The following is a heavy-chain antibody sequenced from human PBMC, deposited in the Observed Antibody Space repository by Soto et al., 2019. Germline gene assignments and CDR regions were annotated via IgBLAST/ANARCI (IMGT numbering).Heavy chain of an antibody. J-gene: IGHJ4*02. CDR1: GFTADDYA. V-gene: IGHV3-9*02. D-gene: IGHD4-17*01. CDR3: AKDMKWGGMTTIHYFDS. CDR2: ISSNSDTI. Sequence: EVQLVESGGGLVQPGRSLRLSCVASGFTADDYAMHWVRQAPGKGLEWVSGISSNSDTIVYADSVKGRFTISRDNAKNSLILQMNSLRPEDTALYYCAKDMKWGGMTTIHYFDSWGQGTLVTVSS.